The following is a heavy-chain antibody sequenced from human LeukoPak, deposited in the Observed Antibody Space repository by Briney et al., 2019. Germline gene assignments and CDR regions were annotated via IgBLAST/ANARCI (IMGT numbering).Heavy chain of an antibody. J-gene: IGHJ6*02. CDR1: GFTFDDYA. CDR2: ISWNSGSI. Sequence: GRSLRLSCAASGFTFDDYAMHWVRQAPGKGLEWVSGISWNSGSIGYADSVKGRFTISRDNSKNTLYLQMNSLRAEDSAVYYCARLDTVTPGVYGMDVWRQGTTVTVSS. CDR3: ARLDTVTPGVYGMDV. D-gene: IGHD4-11*01. V-gene: IGHV3-9*01.